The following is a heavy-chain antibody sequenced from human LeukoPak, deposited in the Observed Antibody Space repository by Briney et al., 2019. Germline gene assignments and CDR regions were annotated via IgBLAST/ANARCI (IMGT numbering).Heavy chain of an antibody. D-gene: IGHD3-22*01. Sequence: ASVKVSCKASGYTFTGYYMHWVRQAPGQGLEWMGWINPNSGGTNYALKFQGRVTMTRDTSISTAYMELSRLRSDDTAVYYCARPEDYYDSSEGQYYFDYWGQGTLVTVSS. V-gene: IGHV1-2*02. CDR2: INPNSGGT. J-gene: IGHJ4*02. CDR3: ARPEDYYDSSEGQYYFDY. CDR1: GYTFTGYY.